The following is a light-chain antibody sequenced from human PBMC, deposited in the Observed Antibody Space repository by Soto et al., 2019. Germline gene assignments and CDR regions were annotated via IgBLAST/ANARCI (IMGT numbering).Light chain of an antibody. Sequence: QSALTQPPSASGSPGQSVTISCTGASGDVGGYNYVSWYQQHPGKAPKLMIYEVTKRPSGVPDRFSGSKSGNTASLTVSGLQAEGEADYYCSSYAGSYLWVFGGGTKLTVL. CDR3: SSYAGSYLWV. V-gene: IGLV2-8*01. CDR1: SGDVGGYNY. CDR2: EVT. J-gene: IGLJ3*02.